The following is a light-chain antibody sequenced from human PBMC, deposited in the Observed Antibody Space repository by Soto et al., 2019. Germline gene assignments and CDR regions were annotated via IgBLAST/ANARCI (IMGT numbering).Light chain of an antibody. Sequence: QSALTQPASVSGSPGQSVTISCTGTSSDFGSYKFVSWYQHHPGKVPKVIIYETSKRPSGVFAPFSGSESGNTASLTISGLQAEDEADYYCFSFTCTNAHVFGSGTNVTVL. CDR2: ETS. CDR1: SSDFGSYKF. CDR3: FSFTCTNAHV. J-gene: IGLJ1*01. V-gene: IGLV2-23*01.